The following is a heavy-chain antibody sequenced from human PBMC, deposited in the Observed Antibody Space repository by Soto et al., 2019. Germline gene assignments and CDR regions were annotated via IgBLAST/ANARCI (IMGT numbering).Heavy chain of an antibody. CDR3: ARHSSLRFLEWLSDYYYGMDV. Sequence: PGESLKISCKGSGYSFTSYWIGWVRQMPGKGLEWMGIIYPGDSDTRYSPSFQGQVTISADKSISTAYLQWSSLKASDTAMYYWARHSSLRFLEWLSDYYYGMDVWGQGTTVTVSS. CDR2: IYPGDSDT. V-gene: IGHV5-51*01. D-gene: IGHD3-3*01. CDR1: GYSFTSYW. J-gene: IGHJ6*02.